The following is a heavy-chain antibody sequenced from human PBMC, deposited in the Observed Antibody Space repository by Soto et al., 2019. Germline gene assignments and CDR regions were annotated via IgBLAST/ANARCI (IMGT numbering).Heavy chain of an antibody. J-gene: IGHJ4*02. V-gene: IGHV3-21*01. D-gene: IGHD3-3*01. CDR3: AREWHDFWSGYRLVIGFDY. CDR2: ISSSSSYI. Sequence: AGGSLRLSCAASGFAFSSYSMNWVRQAPGKGLEWVSSISSSSSYIYYADSVKGRFTISRDNAKNSLYLQMNSLRAEDTAVYYCAREWHDFWSGYRLVIGFDYWGQGTLVTVSS. CDR1: GFAFSSYS.